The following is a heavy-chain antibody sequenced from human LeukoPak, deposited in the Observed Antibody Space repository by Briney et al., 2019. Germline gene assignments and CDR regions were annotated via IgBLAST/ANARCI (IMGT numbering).Heavy chain of an antibody. D-gene: IGHD6-19*01. Sequence: GASVKVSCKASGYIFTSYGISGLRQAPGQGLEWMGWISAYNGNTNYAQKLQGRVTMTTDTSTSTAYMELRSLRSDDTAVYYSARDQAVAGPRAYYYYGMDVWGQGTTVTVSS. J-gene: IGHJ6*02. CDR2: ISAYNGNT. CDR3: ARDQAVAGPRAYYYYGMDV. CDR1: GYIFTSYG. V-gene: IGHV1-18*01.